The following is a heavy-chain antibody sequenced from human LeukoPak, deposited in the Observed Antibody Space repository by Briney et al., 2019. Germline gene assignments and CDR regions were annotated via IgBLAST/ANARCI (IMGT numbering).Heavy chain of an antibody. Sequence: GGSLRLSCAASGFTFRSYWMTWVRQAPGKGLEWVANIYQGGSAQYYMESVKGRFTISRDDAKNSFYLQMNSLRDEDTAVYYCARVEYSGWNLEYWGQGTLVTVSS. CDR3: ARVEYSGWNLEY. CDR1: GFTFRSYW. D-gene: IGHD1-26*01. V-gene: IGHV3-7*01. J-gene: IGHJ4*02. CDR2: IYQGGSAQ.